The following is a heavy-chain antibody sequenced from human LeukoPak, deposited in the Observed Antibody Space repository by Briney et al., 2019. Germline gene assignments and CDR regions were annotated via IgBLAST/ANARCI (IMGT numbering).Heavy chain of an antibody. D-gene: IGHD3-10*01. CDR3: AEGYYYGSGSYDADYYYYMDV. CDR1: GGTFSSYA. Sequence: GASVKVSCKASGGTFSSYAISWVRQAPGQGLEWMGGIIPIFGTANYAQKFQGRVTITADESTSTAYMELSSLRSEDTAVYYCAEGYYYGSGSYDADYYYYMDVWGKGTTVTISS. CDR2: IIPIFGTA. V-gene: IGHV1-69*13. J-gene: IGHJ6*03.